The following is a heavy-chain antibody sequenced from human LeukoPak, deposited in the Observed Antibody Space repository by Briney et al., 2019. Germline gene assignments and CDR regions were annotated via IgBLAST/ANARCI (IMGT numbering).Heavy chain of an antibody. CDR1: GYTLTQLS. V-gene: IGHV1-24*01. Sequence: GASLKVSCKPSGYTLTQLSMHSVRQSPGNGLEWRGGFDPEDGETIYAQKFQARVTMPEDTSTDTADMELSSLRSEDTAVYYCATRSGVGLDYWGQGTLVTVSS. CDR2: FDPEDGET. D-gene: IGHD1-26*01. J-gene: IGHJ4*02. CDR3: ATRSGVGLDY.